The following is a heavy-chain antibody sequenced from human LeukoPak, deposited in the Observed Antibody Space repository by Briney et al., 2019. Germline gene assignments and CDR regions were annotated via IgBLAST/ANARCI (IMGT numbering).Heavy chain of an antibody. J-gene: IGHJ1*01. D-gene: IGHD3-22*01. CDR1: GYTFTSYG. CDR2: ISAYNGNT. Sequence: GASVKVSCKASGYTFTSYGISWVRQAPGQGLEWMGWISAYNGNTNYAQKLQGRVTMTTDTSTSTAYMELRSLRSDDTAVYYCARDQFRDYYDSSGYPEYFQHWGQGTLVTVSS. V-gene: IGHV1-18*01. CDR3: ARDQFRDYYDSSGYPEYFQH.